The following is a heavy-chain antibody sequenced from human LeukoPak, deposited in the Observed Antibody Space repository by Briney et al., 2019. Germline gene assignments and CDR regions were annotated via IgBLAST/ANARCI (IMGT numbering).Heavy chain of an antibody. CDR3: AKAPVTTCSGAYCYPFDY. V-gene: IGHV3-23*01. CDR2: ISVSGNT. J-gene: IGHJ4*02. D-gene: IGHD2-21*01. CDR1: GFTLSSYA. Sequence: GGSLRLSCAASGFTLSSYAMSWVRQAPGKGLEWVSAISVSGNTYHADSVKGRFTISGDSSKNTLYLQMNRLRAEDAAVYYCAKAPVTTCSGAYCYPFDYWGQGTLVTVSS.